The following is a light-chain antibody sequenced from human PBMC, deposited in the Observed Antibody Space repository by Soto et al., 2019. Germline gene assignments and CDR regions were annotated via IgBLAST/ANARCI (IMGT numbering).Light chain of an antibody. CDR3: QQYYSTPPYT. CDR2: WAS. V-gene: IGKV4-1*01. Sequence: DIVMTQSPDSLALSLGERATINCKSSQSVLYSSNNKNYLAWYQQKPGQPPKLLIYWASTRESGVADRFSGSGSGTDFTLTISSLQAEDVAVYYCQQYYSTPPYTFGQGTKLEIK. CDR1: QSVLYSSNNKNY. J-gene: IGKJ2*01.